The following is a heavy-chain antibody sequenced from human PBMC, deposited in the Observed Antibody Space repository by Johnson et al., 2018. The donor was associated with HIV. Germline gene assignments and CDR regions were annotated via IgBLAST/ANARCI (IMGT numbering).Heavy chain of an antibody. V-gene: IGHV3-13*01. CDR3: ARGVYSSSWYGAFDL. Sequence: VQLVESGGGVVQPGRSLRLSCAASGFTFSSYAMHWVRQAPGKGLEWVSAIGTAGDTYYPGSVKGRFTISRENAKNSLYLQMNSLRAEDTAVYYCARGVYSSSWYGAFDLWGPGTMVTVSS. CDR1: GFTFSSYA. J-gene: IGHJ3*01. CDR2: IGTAGDT. D-gene: IGHD6-13*01.